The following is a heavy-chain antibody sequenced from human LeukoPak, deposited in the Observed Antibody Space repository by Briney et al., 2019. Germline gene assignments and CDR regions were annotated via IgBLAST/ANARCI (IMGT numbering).Heavy chain of an antibody. CDR2: INPNSGST. Sequence: ASVKVSCKASEYPFNSYDINWVRQATGHGLEWRGWINPNSGSTDSAQKFQGRVTMTANTSISTAYMELNNLRSEDTAVYYCARLVGCGSTNCYSPDNWFDPWGEGTLVTVSS. V-gene: IGHV1-8*01. CDR1: EYPFNSYD. D-gene: IGHD2-2*01. J-gene: IGHJ5*02. CDR3: ARLVGCGSTNCYSPDNWFDP.